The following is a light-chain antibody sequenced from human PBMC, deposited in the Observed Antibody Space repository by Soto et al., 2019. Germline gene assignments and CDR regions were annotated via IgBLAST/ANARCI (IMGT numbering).Light chain of an antibody. Sequence: IQMTQSPSSLSASVGDTVTITCRASQTIDRYLNWFQQKSGQAPKLLMNAASTLRSGVPSRFSASGSGTDFTLTFSSLQTEDYATYYCQQSYNAPFNFGPGTKVDIK. CDR3: QQSYNAPFN. J-gene: IGKJ3*01. CDR1: QTIDRY. CDR2: AAS. V-gene: IGKV1-39*01.